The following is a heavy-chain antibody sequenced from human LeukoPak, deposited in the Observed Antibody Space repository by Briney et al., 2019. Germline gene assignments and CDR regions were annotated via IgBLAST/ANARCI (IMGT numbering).Heavy chain of an antibody. V-gene: IGHV3-74*01. J-gene: IGHJ5*02. CDR2: IKSDGSST. CDR1: GFTFSSYW. Sequence: GGSLRLSCAASGFTFSSYWIHWVRQAPGKGLVWVSRIKSDGSSTSYADSVQGRFTISRDNAKNTLYLRMNSLRAEDTAVYYCARDNNSWFDPWGQGTLVTVSS. CDR3: ARDNNSWFDP.